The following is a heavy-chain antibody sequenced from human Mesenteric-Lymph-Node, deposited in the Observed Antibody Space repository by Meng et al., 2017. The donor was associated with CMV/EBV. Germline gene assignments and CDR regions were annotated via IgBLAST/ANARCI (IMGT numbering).Heavy chain of an antibody. Sequence: GESLKISCAASGFTFSSYAMSWVRQAPGKGLEWVSVIYSGDQTFYADSVRGRFTVSRDYSKNTLYLQMNNLRVEDTAVYYCARPGFALGGLQGGLDFWGQGTTVTVSS. J-gene: IGHJ6*02. V-gene: IGHV3-53*01. CDR3: ARPGFALGGLQGGLDF. D-gene: IGHD3-16*01. CDR1: GFTFSSYA. CDR2: IYSGDQT.